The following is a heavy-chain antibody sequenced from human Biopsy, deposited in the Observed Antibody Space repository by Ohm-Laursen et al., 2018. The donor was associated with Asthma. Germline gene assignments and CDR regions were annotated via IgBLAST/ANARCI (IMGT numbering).Heavy chain of an antibody. V-gene: IGHV1-46*01. J-gene: IGHJ4*02. CDR1: GYTFTSYY. CDR3: ARAGALIVGATMGY. CDR2: INPSGGST. D-gene: IGHD1-26*01. Sequence: ASVKVSCKASGYTFTSYYMHWVRQAPGQRLEWMGIINPSGGSTSYAQKFQGRVTMTRDTSTGTVYMELSSLRSEDAAVYYCARAGALIVGATMGYWGQGTLVTVSS.